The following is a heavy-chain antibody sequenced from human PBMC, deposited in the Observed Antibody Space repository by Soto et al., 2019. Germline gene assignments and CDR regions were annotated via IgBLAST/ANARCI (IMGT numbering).Heavy chain of an antibody. V-gene: IGHV3-21*01. D-gene: IGHD2-8*01. J-gene: IGHJ6*03. CDR3: ARAAQLYAKWADYSYMAV. Sequence: PGGSLRLSCAASGFTFSSYSMNWVRQAPGKGLEWVSSISSSSSYIYYADSVKGRFTISRDNAKNSLYLQMNSLRAEDTAVYYCARAAQLYAKWADYSYMAVWAKGTTVTAPS. CDR2: ISSSSSYI. CDR1: GFTFSSYS.